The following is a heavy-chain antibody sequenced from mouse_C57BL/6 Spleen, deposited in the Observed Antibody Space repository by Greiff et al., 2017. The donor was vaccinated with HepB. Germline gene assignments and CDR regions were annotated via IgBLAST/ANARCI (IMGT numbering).Heavy chain of an antibody. CDR3: ARDRGDPYYFDY. Sequence: EVMLVESGGGLVKPGGSLKLSCAASGFTFSSYAMSWVRQTPEKRLEWVATISDGGSYTYYPDNVKGRFTISRENAKNNLYLQMSHLKSEDTAMYYCARDRGDPYYFDYWGQGTTLTVSS. CDR2: ISDGGSYT. CDR1: GFTFSSYA. J-gene: IGHJ2*01. D-gene: IGHD3-3*01. V-gene: IGHV5-4*01.